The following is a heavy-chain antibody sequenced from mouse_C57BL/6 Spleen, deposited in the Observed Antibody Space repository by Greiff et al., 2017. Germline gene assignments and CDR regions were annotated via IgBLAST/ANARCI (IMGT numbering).Heavy chain of an antibody. V-gene: IGHV1-54*01. CDR2: INPGSGGT. CDR3: ARWVGGYAMDY. CDR1: GYAFTNYL. D-gene: IGHD1-1*01. Sequence: VQLQQSGAELVRPGTSVKVSCKASGYAFTNYLIEWVKQRPGQGLEWIGVINPGSGGTNYNEKFKGKATLTADKSSSTAYMQLSRLTSEDSAVYFCARWVGGYAMDYWGQGTSVTVSS. J-gene: IGHJ4*01.